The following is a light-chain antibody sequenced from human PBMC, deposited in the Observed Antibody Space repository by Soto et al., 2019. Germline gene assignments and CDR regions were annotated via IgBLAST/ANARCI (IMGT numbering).Light chain of an antibody. CDR3: HQYGSSPPWT. Sequence: EIVLTQSPGTLSLSPGERDTLSCRASQSVSSSYLAWYQQKPGQAPRLLIYGASSRATGIPDRFSGSGSGTDSTLTISRREPEDVPVYYCHQYGSSPPWTFGQWTKGEI. J-gene: IGKJ1*01. CDR1: QSVSSSY. V-gene: IGKV3-20*01. CDR2: GAS.